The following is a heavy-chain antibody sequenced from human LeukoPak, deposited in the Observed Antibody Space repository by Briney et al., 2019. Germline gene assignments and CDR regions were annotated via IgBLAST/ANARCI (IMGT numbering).Heavy chain of an antibody. V-gene: IGHV5-51*01. CDR1: GYSFTTYW. CDR2: IYPGDSDT. CDR3: ARHDSVVGALPFDY. D-gene: IGHD1-26*01. J-gene: IGHJ4*02. Sequence: KNGESLKISCKGSGYSFTTYWIGWVRQMPGKGLEWMGIIYPGDSDTRYSPSFQGQVTISADKSISTAYLQWSSLKASDTAMYYCARHDSVVGALPFDYWGQGTLVTVSS.